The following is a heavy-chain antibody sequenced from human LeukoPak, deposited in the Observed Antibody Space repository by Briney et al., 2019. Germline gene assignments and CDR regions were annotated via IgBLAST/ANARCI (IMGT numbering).Heavy chain of an antibody. CDR1: GCTFSSYS. CDR2: ISSSGSAI. J-gene: IGHJ6*03. V-gene: IGHV3-48*04. D-gene: IGHD3-3*01. Sequence: GGSLRLPCAASGCTFSSYSKNWVRKAPGKGLEWVSKISSSGSAIYYADSVKGRFTISRDNAKNSLYLQMNSLRAEDTAVYYCARDQQRFFFRRYYYYMDVWGKGTTVTVSS. CDR3: ARDQQRFFFRRYYYYMDV.